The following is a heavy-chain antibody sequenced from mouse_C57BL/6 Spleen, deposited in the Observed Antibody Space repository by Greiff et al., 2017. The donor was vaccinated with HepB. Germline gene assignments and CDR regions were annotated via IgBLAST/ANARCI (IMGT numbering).Heavy chain of an antibody. Sequence: VQLQQPGTELVKPGASVKLSCKASGYTFTSYWMHWVKQRPGQGLEWIGNINPSNGGTNYNEKFKSKATRTVDKSASTAYMQLSSLTSEDSAVYYCAREGIYYYGSDYYAMDYWGQGTSVTVSS. J-gene: IGHJ4*01. CDR1: GYTFTSYW. D-gene: IGHD1-1*01. V-gene: IGHV1-53*01. CDR3: AREGIYYYGSDYYAMDY. CDR2: INPSNGGT.